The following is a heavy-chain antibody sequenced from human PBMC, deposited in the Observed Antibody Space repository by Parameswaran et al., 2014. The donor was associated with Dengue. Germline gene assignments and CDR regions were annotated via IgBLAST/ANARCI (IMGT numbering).Heavy chain of an antibody. D-gene: IGHD3-10*01. V-gene: IGHV3-15*01. CDR3: TTAYYYGSGMYYFDY. Sequence: VRQAPGKGLEWVGRIKSKTDGGTTDYAAPVKGRFTISRDDSKNTLYLQMNSLKTEDTAVYYCTTAYYYGSGMYYFDYWGQGTLVTVSS. CDR2: IKSKTDGGTT. J-gene: IGHJ4*02.